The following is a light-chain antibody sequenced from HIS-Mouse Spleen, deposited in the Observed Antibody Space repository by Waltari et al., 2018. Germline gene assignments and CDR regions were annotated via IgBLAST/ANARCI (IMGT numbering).Light chain of an antibody. CDR1: QGISSY. V-gene: IGKV1-8*01. Sequence: AIRMTQSPSSFSASTGDSVTITCRASQGISSYLAWYQQKPGKATKGLRYAASTLQSGVPSRFSGSGSGTDFTLTISCLQSEDFATYYCQQYYSYPFTFGPGTKVDIK. CDR2: AAS. J-gene: IGKJ3*01. CDR3: QQYYSYPFT.